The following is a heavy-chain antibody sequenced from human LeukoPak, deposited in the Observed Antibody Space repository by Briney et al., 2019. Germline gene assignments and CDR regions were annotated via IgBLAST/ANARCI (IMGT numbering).Heavy chain of an antibody. J-gene: IGHJ4*02. V-gene: IGHV3-74*01. Sequence: GGSLRPSCAASGFTFSSHWMHWVRQAPGKGLVWVSHINSDGSSTTYADSVKGRFTISRDNAKNTLYLQMNSLRAEDTAVYYCARDSNHDSSGIDYWGQGTLVTVSS. D-gene: IGHD3-22*01. CDR1: GFTFSSHW. CDR2: INSDGSST. CDR3: ARDSNHDSSGIDY.